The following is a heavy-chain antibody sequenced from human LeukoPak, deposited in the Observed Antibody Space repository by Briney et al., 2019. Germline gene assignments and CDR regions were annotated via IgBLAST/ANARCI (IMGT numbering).Heavy chain of an antibody. V-gene: IGHV1-69*13. CDR3: ARGDGYNSYFDY. CDR1: GGTFSSYA. Sequence: SVTVSCKASGGTFSSYAISWVRQAPGQGLEWMGGIIPIFGTANYAQKFQGRVTITADESTSTAYMELSSLRSEDTAVYYCARGDGYNSYFDYWGQGTLVTVSS. D-gene: IGHD5-24*01. CDR2: IIPIFGTA. J-gene: IGHJ4*02.